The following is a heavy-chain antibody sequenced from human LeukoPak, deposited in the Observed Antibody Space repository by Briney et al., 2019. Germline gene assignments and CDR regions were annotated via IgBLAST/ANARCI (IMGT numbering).Heavy chain of an antibody. V-gene: IGHV4-39*01. Sequence: PSETLSLTCTVSGGSISSSSYYWGWIRQPPGKGLEWIGSIYYSGSTYYNPSLKSRVTISVDTSKNQFSLKLSSVTAADTAVYYCASKYCGGDCFSPDAFDIWGQGTMVTVSS. J-gene: IGHJ3*02. CDR2: IYYSGST. CDR1: GGSISSSSYY. D-gene: IGHD2-21*01. CDR3: ASKYCGGDCFSPDAFDI.